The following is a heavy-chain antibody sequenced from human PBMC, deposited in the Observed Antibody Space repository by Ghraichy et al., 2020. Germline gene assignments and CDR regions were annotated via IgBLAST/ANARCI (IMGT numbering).Heavy chain of an antibody. Sequence: LTCAASGFTFSSYWMHWVRQAPGKGLVWVSRINSDGSSTSYADSVKGRFTISRDNAKNTLYLQMNSLRAEDTAVYYCARDTLRGSAGYYYYGMDVWGQGTTVTVSS. J-gene: IGHJ6*02. D-gene: IGHD3-10*01. CDR1: GFTFSSYW. CDR2: INSDGSST. V-gene: IGHV3-74*01. CDR3: ARDTLRGSAGYYYYGMDV.